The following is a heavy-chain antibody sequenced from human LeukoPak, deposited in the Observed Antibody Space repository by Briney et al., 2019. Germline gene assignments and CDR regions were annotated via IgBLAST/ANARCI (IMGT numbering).Heavy chain of an antibody. CDR1: GFTFSSYA. Sequence: GGSLRLSCAASGFTFSSYAMHWVRQAPGKGLEWVAVISYDGSNKYYADSVKGRFTISRDNSENTLYLQMNSLRAEDTAVYYCARDTSDSSGYLPSGYFDYWGQGTLVTVSS. CDR3: ARDTSDSSGYLPSGYFDY. V-gene: IGHV3-30*04. D-gene: IGHD3-22*01. CDR2: ISYDGSNK. J-gene: IGHJ4*02.